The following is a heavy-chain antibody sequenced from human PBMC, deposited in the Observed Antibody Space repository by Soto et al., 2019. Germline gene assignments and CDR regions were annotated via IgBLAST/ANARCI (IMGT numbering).Heavy chain of an antibody. CDR1: GGTFSSYA. D-gene: IGHD3-3*01. J-gene: IGHJ6*02. CDR2: IIPIFGTA. CDR3: ARVGYYDFWSGYYTCIDYGMDV. Sequence: SVKVSCKASGGTFSSYAISWVRQAPGQGLEWMGGIIPIFGTANYAQKFQGRVTITADESTSTAYMELSSLRSEDTAVYYCARVGYYDFWSGYYTCIDYGMDVWGQGPTGTVS. V-gene: IGHV1-69*13.